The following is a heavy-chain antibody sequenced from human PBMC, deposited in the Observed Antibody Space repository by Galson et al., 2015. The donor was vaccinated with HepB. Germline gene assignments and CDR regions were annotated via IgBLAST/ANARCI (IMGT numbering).Heavy chain of an antibody. CDR3: VRVLLWFGDPVSDY. CDR1: GFTFSSYA. J-gene: IGHJ4*02. Sequence: SLRLSCAASGFTFSSYAMHWVRQAPGKGLEYVSAISSNGGSTYYADSVKGRFTISRDNSKNTLYLQMSSLRAEDTAVYYCVRVLLWFGDPVSDYWGQGTLVTVSS. CDR2: ISSNGGST. V-gene: IGHV3-64D*06. D-gene: IGHD3-10*01.